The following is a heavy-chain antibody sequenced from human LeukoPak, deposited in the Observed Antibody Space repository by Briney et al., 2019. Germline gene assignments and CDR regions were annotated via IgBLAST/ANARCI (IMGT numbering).Heavy chain of an antibody. J-gene: IGHJ6*03. CDR1: GFTFSNAW. V-gene: IGHV3-15*01. CDR3: TTELLWFGELSMGYYMDV. D-gene: IGHD3-10*01. CDR2: IKSKTDGGTT. Sequence: GGSLRLSCAASGFTFSNAWMSWVRQAPGKGLEWVGRIKSKTDGGTTDYAAPAKGRFTISRDDSKNTLYLQMNSLKTEDTAVYYCTTELLWFGELSMGYYMDVWGKGTTVTVSS.